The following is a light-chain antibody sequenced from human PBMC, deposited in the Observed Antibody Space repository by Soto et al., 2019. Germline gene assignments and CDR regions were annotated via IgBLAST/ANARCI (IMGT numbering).Light chain of an antibody. CDR2: GAS. CDR3: QQYNNWPPIT. J-gene: IGKJ5*01. V-gene: IGKV3-15*01. CDR1: QSVSSN. Sequence: EIVMTQSPATLSVSPGERATLSCRASQSVSSNLAWYQQKPGQAPRLLIYGASTRATGIPARFSGSGSGTEFTLTISSLQSEDFAVYHCQQYNNWPPITCGQGTRLEIK.